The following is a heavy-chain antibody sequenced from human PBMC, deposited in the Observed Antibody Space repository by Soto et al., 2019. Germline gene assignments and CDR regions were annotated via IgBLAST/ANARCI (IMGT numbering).Heavy chain of an antibody. CDR2: IYPGGSDT. Sequence: PGESLKISCKGSGYSFTSYWIGWVRQMPGKGLEWMGIIYPGGSDTRYSPSFQGQVTISADKSISTAYLQWSSLKASDTAMYYCATVELEAGNTFDYWGQGTLVTVSS. V-gene: IGHV5-51*01. D-gene: IGHD1-1*01. CDR1: GYSFTSYW. J-gene: IGHJ4*02. CDR3: ATVELEAGNTFDY.